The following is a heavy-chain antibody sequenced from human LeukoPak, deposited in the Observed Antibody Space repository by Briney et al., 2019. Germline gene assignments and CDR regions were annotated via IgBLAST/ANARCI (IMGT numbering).Heavy chain of an antibody. J-gene: IGHJ6*02. CDR3: ARAQSAFTATTNVGQNYYYYGMDV. CDR2: ISYDGSNK. D-gene: IGHD5-18*01. V-gene: IGHV3-30-3*01. CDR1: GFTFSSYA. Sequence: PGGSLRLSCAASGFTFSSYAMHWVRQAPGKGLEWVAVISYDGSNKYYADSVKGRFTISRDNSKNTLYLQMNSLRAGDTAVYYCARAQSAFTATTNVGQNYYYYGMDVWGQGTTVTVSS.